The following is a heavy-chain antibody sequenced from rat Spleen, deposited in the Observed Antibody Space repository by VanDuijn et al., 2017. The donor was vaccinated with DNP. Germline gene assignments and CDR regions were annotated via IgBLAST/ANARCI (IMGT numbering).Heavy chain of an antibody. CDR1: GFTFSNYG. Sequence: EVQLVESGGGLVQPGRSLKLSCAASGFTFSNYGMAWVRQAPTKGLEWVASISIDGSITYYRDSVKGRFTISRDNAKSTLYLQMESLRSEDTATYYCAKDAFDYWGQGVMVTVSS. V-gene: IGHV5-27*01. CDR3: AKDAFDY. J-gene: IGHJ2*01. CDR2: ISIDGSIT.